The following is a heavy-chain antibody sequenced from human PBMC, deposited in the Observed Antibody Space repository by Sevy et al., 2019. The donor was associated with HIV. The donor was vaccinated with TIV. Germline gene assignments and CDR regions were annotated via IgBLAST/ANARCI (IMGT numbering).Heavy chain of an antibody. J-gene: IGHJ4*02. D-gene: IGHD1-1*01. CDR1: GFTFSSYA. V-gene: IGHV3-23*01. CDR3: AKPPWIDQRAFEY. Sequence: GESLKISCAASGFTFSSYAMSWVRQAPGKGLEWVSSISGNVDNTYYADSVKGRFIISRDNSKNMLYLQMNSLRAEDTAVYYCAKPPWIDQRAFEYWGQGTLVTVSS. CDR2: ISGNVDNT.